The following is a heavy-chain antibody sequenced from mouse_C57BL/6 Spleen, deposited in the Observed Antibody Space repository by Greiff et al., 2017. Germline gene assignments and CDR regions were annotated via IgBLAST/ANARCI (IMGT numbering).Heavy chain of an antibody. Sequence: VQLQQSGPELVKPGASVKMSCKASGYTFTDYNMPWVKQSHGKSLEWIGYINPNNGGTSYNQKFKGKATLTVNKSSSTAYMELRSLTSEDSAVYYCARKNYLIGDAMDYWGQGTSVTVSS. CDR2: INPNNGGT. V-gene: IGHV1-22*01. D-gene: IGHD5-5*01. CDR3: ARKNYLIGDAMDY. CDR1: GYTFTDYN. J-gene: IGHJ4*01.